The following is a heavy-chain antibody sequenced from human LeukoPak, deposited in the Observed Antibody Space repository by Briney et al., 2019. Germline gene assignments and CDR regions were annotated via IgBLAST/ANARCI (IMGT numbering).Heavy chain of an antibody. CDR3: AKDWLWEGRTGDLNI. J-gene: IGHJ3*02. CDR1: GIVFSAYG. Sequence: AGGSRRPSVAASGIVFSAYGMHGVRKAPGKGLQWVAFIRYDGRDIYYADFVKGRFTISRDNSKNTVSLEMSSLRDEDTAVYYCAKDWLWEGRTGDLNIWGQGTMVTVSS. D-gene: IGHD1-26*01. CDR2: IRYDGRDI. V-gene: IGHV3-30*02.